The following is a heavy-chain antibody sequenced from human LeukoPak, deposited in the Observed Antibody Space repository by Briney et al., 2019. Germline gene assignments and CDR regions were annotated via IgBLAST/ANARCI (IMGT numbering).Heavy chain of an antibody. J-gene: IGHJ5*02. CDR3: TRDRSQFEFDP. V-gene: IGHV1-2*02. D-gene: IGHD5-24*01. CDR2: INPNSGGT. CDR1: GYTFTSNY. Sequence: ASVKVSCKAFGYTFTSNYMHWVRQAPGQGLEWMGWINPNSGGTNYAQKFQGRVTMTRDTSISTAYMELSRLRSDDTAVYYCTRDRSQFEFDPWGQGTLVTVSS.